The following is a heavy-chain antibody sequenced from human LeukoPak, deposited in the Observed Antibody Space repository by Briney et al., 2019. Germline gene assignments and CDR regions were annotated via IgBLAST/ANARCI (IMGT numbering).Heavy chain of an antibody. CDR2: INPSGGST. CDR1: GYTFTSYY. J-gene: IGHJ4*02. Sequence: VASVTVSCKASGYTFTSYYMHWVRQAPGQGLEWMGIINPSGGSTSYAQKFQGRVTMTRDTSTSTVYMELSSLRSEDTAVYYCAREVEPNYYDSSGYPTMGYWGQGTLVTVSS. V-gene: IGHV1-46*01. CDR3: AREVEPNYYDSSGYPTMGY. D-gene: IGHD3-22*01.